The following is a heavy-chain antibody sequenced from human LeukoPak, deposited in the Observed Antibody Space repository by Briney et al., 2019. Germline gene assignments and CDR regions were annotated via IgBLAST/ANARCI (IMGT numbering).Heavy chain of an antibody. J-gene: IGHJ6*03. V-gene: IGHV1-2*02. CDR2: INPNSGGT. CDR3: ARSSGYYSSLFYMHV. Sequence: ASVKVSCKASGYTFTGYYMHWVRQAPGQGLEWMGWINPNSGGTNYAQKFQGRVTMTRDTSISTAYMELSRLRSDDTAVYYCARSSGYYSSLFYMHVWGKGTTVTVSS. D-gene: IGHD3-22*01. CDR1: GYTFTGYY.